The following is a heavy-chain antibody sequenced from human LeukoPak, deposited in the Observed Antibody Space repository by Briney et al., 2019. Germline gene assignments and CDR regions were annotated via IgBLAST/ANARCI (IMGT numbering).Heavy chain of an antibody. CDR2: IYYSGST. J-gene: IGHJ3*02. D-gene: IGHD5-18*01. V-gene: IGHV4-59*01. Sequence: SETLSLTCTVSGGSISSYYWSWIRQPPGKGLEWMGYIYYSGSTNYNPSLKSRVTISVDTSKNQFSLKLSSVTAADTAVYYCARWIQNDAFDIWGQGTMVTVSS. CDR3: ARWIQNDAFDI. CDR1: GGSISSYY.